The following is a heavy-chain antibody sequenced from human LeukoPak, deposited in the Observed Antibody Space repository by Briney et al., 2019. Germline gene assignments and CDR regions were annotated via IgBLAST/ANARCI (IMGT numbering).Heavy chain of an antibody. Sequence: SETLSLTCTVSGGSISRSGYYWSWIRQHPGKGLEWIGYIYYSGSTYYNPSLKSRVTISVDTSKNQFSLKLSSVTVADAAVYYCARDLRSSSSSGINYYGMDVWGQGTTVTVSS. V-gene: IGHV4-31*03. CDR1: GGSISRSGYY. CDR3: ARDLRSSSSSGINYYGMDV. J-gene: IGHJ6*02. CDR2: IYYSGST. D-gene: IGHD6-6*01.